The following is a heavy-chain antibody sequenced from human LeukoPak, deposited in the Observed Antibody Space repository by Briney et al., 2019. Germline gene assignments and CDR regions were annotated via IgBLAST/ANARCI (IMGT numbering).Heavy chain of an antibody. CDR1: GYTFTGYY. V-gene: IGHV1-2*02. D-gene: IGHD5-12*01. J-gene: IGHJ5*02. Sequence: ASVKVSCKASGYTFTGYYMHWVRQAPGQGLEWMGWINPNSGGTNYAQKFQGRVTMTRDTSINTAYMELNSLRSDDTALYYCARSRPWLIWFDPWGQGTLVTVSS. CDR2: INPNSGGT. CDR3: ARSRPWLIWFDP.